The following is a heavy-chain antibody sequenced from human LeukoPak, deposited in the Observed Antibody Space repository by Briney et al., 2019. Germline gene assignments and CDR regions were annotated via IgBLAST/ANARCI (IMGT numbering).Heavy chain of an antibody. J-gene: IGHJ4*02. Sequence: ASVKISCKASGYTSTNYYMNWVRQAPGQGLEWMGMINPSSGSTSYAQKFQGRVTMTGDTSTSIVYMELSSLRSEDTAVYYCARPDNYGGNSVERWGQGTLVTVSS. CDR3: ARPDNYGGNSVER. D-gene: IGHD4-23*01. CDR2: INPSSGST. V-gene: IGHV1-46*01. CDR1: GYTSTNYY.